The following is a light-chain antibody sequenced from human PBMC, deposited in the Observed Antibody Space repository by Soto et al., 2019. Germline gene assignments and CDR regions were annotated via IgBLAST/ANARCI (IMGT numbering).Light chain of an antibody. J-gene: IGKJ2*01. CDR2: GAF. V-gene: IGKV1-39*01. Sequence: DIQMTQSPSSLSASVGDRVTITCRASHTFSSFLNWYQQKRGKPPPLLIYGAFNLRSCVPSRFAGSGGGADFRLTISSLQPGDFATYYGQQTYSPPFTFGQGTSLELK. CDR3: QQTYSPPFT. CDR1: HTFSSF.